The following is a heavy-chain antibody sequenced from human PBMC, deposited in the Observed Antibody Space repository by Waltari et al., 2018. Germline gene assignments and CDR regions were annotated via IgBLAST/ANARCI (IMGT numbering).Heavy chain of an antibody. D-gene: IGHD3-10*01. CDR2: FYTNGST. CDR3: ARTNGGIYGFGSSPTDQYYFYMDV. J-gene: IGHJ6*03. V-gene: IGHV4-4*07. Sequence: VQLQESGPRLVKPSETLSLKCSVSGGSFRTYYWTWIRQPVGKGLEWIGRFYTNGSTKYNPTLKSRVMMVVDTSKTYFSLKLTSVTTADTAVYYCARTNGGIYGFGSSPTDQYYFYMDVWGKGITVTVSS. CDR1: GGSFRTYY.